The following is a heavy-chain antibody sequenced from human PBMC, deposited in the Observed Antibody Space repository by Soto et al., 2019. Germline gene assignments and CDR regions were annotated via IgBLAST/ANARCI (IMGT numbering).Heavy chain of an antibody. CDR2: ISGNGIAT. CDR1: GCIFSDHG. D-gene: IGHD3-10*01. CDR3: PPAALTILRGTNNWFDP. J-gene: IGHJ5*02. V-gene: IGHV3-23*01. Sequence: SGGWLRLSCEACGCIFSDHGMSWVRQAPGKGLEWVSAISGNGIATYYADSVKGRFTISRDNSKNTLYLQMNRRRAEDTAVYYSPPAALTILRGTNNWFDPWGQGTLLTVSS.